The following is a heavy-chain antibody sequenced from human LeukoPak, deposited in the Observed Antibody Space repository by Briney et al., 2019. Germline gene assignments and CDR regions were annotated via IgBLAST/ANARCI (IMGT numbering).Heavy chain of an antibody. CDR2: ISAYNGNT. J-gene: IGHJ4*02. Sequence: ASVKVSCKASGYTFTSYGISWVRQAPGQGLEWMGWISAYNGNTNYAQKLQGRVTMTTDTSTSTAYMELRSLRSDDTAVCYCARESYYYDSSGYYLIDYWGQGTLVTVSS. CDR3: ARESYYYDSSGYYLIDY. V-gene: IGHV1-18*01. CDR1: GYTFTSYG. D-gene: IGHD3-22*01.